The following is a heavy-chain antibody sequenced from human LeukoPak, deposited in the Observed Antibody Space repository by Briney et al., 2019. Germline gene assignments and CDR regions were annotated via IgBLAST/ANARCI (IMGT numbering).Heavy chain of an antibody. CDR1: GGSISGYY. V-gene: IGHV4-59*01. CDR2: IYYTGST. J-gene: IGHJ4*02. CDR3: ARADIVLMVYAIPD. D-gene: IGHD2-8*01. Sequence: SETLSLTCTVSGGSISGYYWSWIRQSPGKGLESLGYIYYTGSTNYNPSLKSRVTMSVDTSNNQFSLRLSSVTAADTAVYYCARADIVLMVYAIPDWGQGTLVTVSS.